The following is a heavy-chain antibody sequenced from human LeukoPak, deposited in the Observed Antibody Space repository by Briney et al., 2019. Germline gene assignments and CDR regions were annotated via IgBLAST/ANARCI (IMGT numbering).Heavy chain of an antibody. J-gene: IGHJ4*02. CDR3: AATPGGVGAASNFDY. D-gene: IGHD1-26*01. V-gene: IGHV1-58*02. Sequence: SVKVSCKASGFTFTSSAMQWVRQARGQRLEWIGWIVVGSGNTNYAQKFQERVTITRDMSTSTAYMELSSLRFEDTAVYYCAATPGGVGAASNFDYWGQGTLVTVSS. CDR1: GFTFTSSA. CDR2: IVVGSGNT.